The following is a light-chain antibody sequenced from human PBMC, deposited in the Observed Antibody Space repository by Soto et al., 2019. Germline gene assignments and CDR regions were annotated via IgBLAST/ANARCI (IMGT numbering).Light chain of an antibody. CDR1: SSDVGTYNY. Sequence: QPASVSGSPGQSITISCTGTSSDVGTYNYVSWYQHHPGKAPKLIIYEVSNRPSGVSNRFSGSKSGSTASLTISGLQAEDEADYHCTSYTRDTALVFGTGTKVTVL. CDR2: EVS. CDR3: TSYTRDTALV. J-gene: IGLJ1*01. V-gene: IGLV2-14*01.